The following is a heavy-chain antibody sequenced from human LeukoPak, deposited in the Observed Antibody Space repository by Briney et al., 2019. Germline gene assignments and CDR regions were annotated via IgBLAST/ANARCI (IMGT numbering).Heavy chain of an antibody. J-gene: IGHJ4*02. Sequence: SETLSLTCAVYGGSFSGYYWSWIRQPAGKGLEWIGRIYTSGSTNYNPSLKSRVTISVDTSKNQFSLKLSSVTAADTAVYYCARCITMVRGVIGFDYWGQGTLVTVSS. CDR2: IYTSGST. V-gene: IGHV4-59*10. D-gene: IGHD3-10*01. CDR3: ARCITMVRGVIGFDY. CDR1: GGSFSGYY.